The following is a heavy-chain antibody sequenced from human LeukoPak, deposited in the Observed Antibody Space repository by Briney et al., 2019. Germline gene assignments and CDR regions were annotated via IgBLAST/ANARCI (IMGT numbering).Heavy chain of an antibody. CDR1: GFTVSSNY. Sequence: PGGSLRLSCAASGFTVSSNYMNWVRQAPGKGLEWVSIIYSGDNMYSADSVKGRFTISRDSSKNTMYLQMNSLRTEDTAVNYCARVKGGNYFDYWGQGTLVTVSS. CDR3: ARVKGGNYFDY. V-gene: IGHV3-53*01. D-gene: IGHD3-16*01. CDR2: IYSGDNM. J-gene: IGHJ4*02.